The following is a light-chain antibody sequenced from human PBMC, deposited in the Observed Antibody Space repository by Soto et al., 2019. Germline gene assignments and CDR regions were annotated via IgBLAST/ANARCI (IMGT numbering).Light chain of an antibody. CDR2: DAS. CDR3: QLRTDWPPLLT. V-gene: IGKV3-11*01. J-gene: IGKJ3*01. Sequence: EIVLTQSPATLSLSPGERATLSCRASQSITTYLAWYQQKPGQAPRLLIHDASKRATGVPARFSGSGSETDFTLTISSLEPEDFAVYYCQLRTDWPPLLTFGPGTKVEI. CDR1: QSITTY.